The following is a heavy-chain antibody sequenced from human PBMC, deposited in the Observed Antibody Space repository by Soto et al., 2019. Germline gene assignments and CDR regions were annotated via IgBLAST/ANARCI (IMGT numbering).Heavy chain of an antibody. J-gene: IGHJ6*02. CDR1: GFTFSSYW. CDR2: ITSDESST. D-gene: IGHD3-22*01. CDR3: ARGLKGYYGVDV. V-gene: IGHV3-74*01. Sequence: EVQLVESGGGLVQPGGSLRLSCAASGFTFSSYWMHWVRQAPGKGLVWVSRITSDESSTSYADSVKGRFTISRDNAKNTLYLQMNSLRAEDTAVYYCARGLKGYYGVDVWGQGTTVTVSS.